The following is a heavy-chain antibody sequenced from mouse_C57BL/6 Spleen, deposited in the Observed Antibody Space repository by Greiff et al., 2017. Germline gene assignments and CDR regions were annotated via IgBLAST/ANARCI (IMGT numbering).Heavy chain of an antibody. D-gene: IGHD1-1*01. J-gene: IGHJ3*01. CDR1: GYTFTDYN. V-gene: IGHV1-22*01. CDR2: INPNNGGT. CDR3: ARGYYGRGFAY. Sequence: EVQLQQSGPELVKPGASVKMSCKASGYTFTDYNMHWVKQSHGKSLEWIGYINPNNGGTSYNQKFKGKATLTLNKSSSTAYMELRSLTSEDSAVYYCARGYYGRGFAYWGQGTLVTVSA.